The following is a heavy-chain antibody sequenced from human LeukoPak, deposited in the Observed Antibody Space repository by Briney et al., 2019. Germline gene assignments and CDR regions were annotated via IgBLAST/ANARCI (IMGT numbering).Heavy chain of an antibody. V-gene: IGHV3-23*01. CDR1: GFTFSSYA. CDR3: AKGAVGYCSGGSCYPLDN. D-gene: IGHD2-15*01. J-gene: IGHJ4*02. Sequence: PGGSLRLSCAASGFTFSSYAMSWVRQAPGKGLEWVSAISGSGSSTYYADSVKGRFTSSRDNSKNTLYVQMHSLRAEDTAVYYCAKGAVGYCSGGSCYPLDNWGQGTLVTVSS. CDR2: ISGSGSST.